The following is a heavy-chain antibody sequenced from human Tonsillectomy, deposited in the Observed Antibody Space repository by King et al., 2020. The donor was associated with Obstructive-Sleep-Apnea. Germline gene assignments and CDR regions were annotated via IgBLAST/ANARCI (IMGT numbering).Heavy chain of an antibody. J-gene: IGHJ6*02. CDR3: ATIRGYSYGYEVTHYGMDV. V-gene: IGHV3-21*01. CDR1: GFTFSSYS. Sequence: VQLVESGGGLVKPGGSLRLSCAASGFTFSSYSMNWVLQAPGKGLEWVSSIISSSSYIYYADSVKGRFTISRENAKNSSYLQMNSLSAEDTAVYYCATIRGYSYGYEVTHYGMDVWGQGTTVTVSS. D-gene: IGHD5-18*01. CDR2: IISSSSYI.